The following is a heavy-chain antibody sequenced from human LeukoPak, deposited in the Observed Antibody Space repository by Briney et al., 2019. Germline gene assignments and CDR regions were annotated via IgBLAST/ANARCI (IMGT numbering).Heavy chain of an antibody. CDR1: GGSMTNNTFY. Sequence: SETLSLTCTVSGGSMTNNTFYWGWIRQPPGKGLEWIRSIYHTGPTYYNPSLKSRVTISVDTSKNQFSLKLSSVSAADTAVYYCAKVLIWFGQLQNWFDPWGPGTLVTVSS. J-gene: IGHJ5*02. CDR3: AKVLIWFGQLQNWFDP. CDR2: IYHTGPT. D-gene: IGHD3-10*01. V-gene: IGHV4-39*07.